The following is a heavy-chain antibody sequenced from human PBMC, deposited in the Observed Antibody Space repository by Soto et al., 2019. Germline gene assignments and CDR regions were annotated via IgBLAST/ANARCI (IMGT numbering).Heavy chain of an antibody. CDR3: ARGVMVRGLNYYAMDV. Sequence: SVRVSCKASGGTFSSYTMSWVRQAPGQGLEWMGWIIPIHGIAEYAQKFQGRVTITRDTSASTAHMELSSLRSEDTAVYYCARGVMVRGLNYYAMDVWGQGTTLTVSS. V-gene: IGHV1-69*10. CDR2: IIPIHGIA. CDR1: GGTFSSYT. D-gene: IGHD3-10*01. J-gene: IGHJ6*02.